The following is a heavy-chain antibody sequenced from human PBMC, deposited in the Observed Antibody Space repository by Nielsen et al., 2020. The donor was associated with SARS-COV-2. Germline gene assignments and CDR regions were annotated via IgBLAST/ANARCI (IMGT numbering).Heavy chain of an antibody. V-gene: IGHV4-39*01. CDR2: IYYSGST. CDR3: ASFYYDSSGYEYYFDY. D-gene: IGHD3-22*01. J-gene: IGHJ4*02. Sequence: SETLSLTCTVSGGSISSSSYYWGWIRQPPGKGLEWTGSIYYSGSTYYNPSLKSRVTISVDTSKNQFSLKLSSVTAADTAVYYCASFYYDSSGYEYYFDYWGQGTLVTVSS. CDR1: GGSISSSSYY.